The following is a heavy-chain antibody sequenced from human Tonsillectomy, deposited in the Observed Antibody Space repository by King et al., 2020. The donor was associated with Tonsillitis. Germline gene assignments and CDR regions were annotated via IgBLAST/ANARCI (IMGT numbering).Heavy chain of an antibody. Sequence: VQLQESGPGLVKPSETLSLSCTVSGGSIRDYQWNWIRQSAGKGLEWIGRISISGNTNYNPSLKSRVAMSMDTSKNQFSLRLSSVTAADTAVYYCARWGSMTSLDYWGQGILVTVSS. V-gene: IGHV4-4*07. J-gene: IGHJ4*02. D-gene: IGHD3-10*01. CDR1: GGSIRDYQ. CDR2: ISISGNT. CDR3: ARWGSMTSLDY.